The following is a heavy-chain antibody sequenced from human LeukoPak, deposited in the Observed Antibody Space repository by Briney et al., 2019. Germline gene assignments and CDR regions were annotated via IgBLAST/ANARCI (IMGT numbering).Heavy chain of an antibody. J-gene: IGHJ6*03. CDR2: ISSSGSTI. V-gene: IGHV3-11*04. Sequence: GGSLRLSCAASGFTFSDYYMSWIRQAPGKGLEWVSYISSSGSTIYYADSVKGRFTISRDNAKNSLYLQMNSLRAEDTAVYYCARFSRGRFLEWLSVDYYYYMDVWGKGTTVTISS. CDR3: ARFSRGRFLEWLSVDYYYYMDV. D-gene: IGHD3-3*01. CDR1: GFTFSDYY.